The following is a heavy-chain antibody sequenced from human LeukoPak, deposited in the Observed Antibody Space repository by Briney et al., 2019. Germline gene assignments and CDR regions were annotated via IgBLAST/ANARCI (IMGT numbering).Heavy chain of an antibody. CDR2: ISYDGSHK. CDR3: AKDHMDYYDSSGYYGGYFQH. J-gene: IGHJ1*01. Sequence: GRSLRLSCAASGFTFSSYALHWVRQAPGKGLEWVAVISYDGSHKDYANSVKGRFTISRDNSKNTLYLQMNSLRAEDTAVYYCAKDHMDYYDSSGYYGGYFQHWGQGTLVTVSS. CDR1: GFTFSSYA. D-gene: IGHD3-22*01. V-gene: IGHV3-30*04.